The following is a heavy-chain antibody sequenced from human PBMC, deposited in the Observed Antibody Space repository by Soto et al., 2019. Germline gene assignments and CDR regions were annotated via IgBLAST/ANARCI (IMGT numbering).Heavy chain of an antibody. CDR1: GFTFSSYA. V-gene: IGHV3-23*01. J-gene: IGHJ4*02. D-gene: IGHD2-8*01. CDR2: ISGSGGST. Sequence: PGGSLRLSCAASGFTFSSYAMSWVRQAPGKGLEWVSAISGSGGSTYYADSVKGRFTISRDNSKNTLYLQMNSLRAEDTAVYYCVKGAPQFTSGVCYVTDCGQRTLVPVSS. CDR3: VKGAPQFTSGVCYVTD.